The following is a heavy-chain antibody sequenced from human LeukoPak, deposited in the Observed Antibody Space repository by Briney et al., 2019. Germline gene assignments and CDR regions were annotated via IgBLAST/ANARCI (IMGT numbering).Heavy chain of an antibody. CDR1: GGSFSGYY. D-gene: IGHD1-14*01. V-gene: IGHV4-34*01. J-gene: IGHJ3*02. Sequence: SETLSPTCAVYGGSFSGYYWSWIRQPPGKGLEWIGEINHSGSTNYNPSLKSRVTISVDTSKNQFSLKLSSVTAADTAVYYCARGLGGSRAGTFDIWGQGTMVTVSS. CDR2: INHSGST. CDR3: ARGLGGSRAGTFDI.